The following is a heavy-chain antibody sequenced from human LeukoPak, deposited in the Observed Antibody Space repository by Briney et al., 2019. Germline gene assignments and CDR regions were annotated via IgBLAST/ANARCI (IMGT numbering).Heavy chain of an antibody. CDR2: VHYTGTT. V-gene: IGHV4-59*12. Sequence: SETLSLTCTVSGDSISGYYWSWIRQPPGKGLEWIGFVHYTGTTTYNPSLKSRVTISVDTSKNQFSLKLSSVTAADTAVYYCARERGFRSSGWLDYWGQGTLVTVSS. CDR1: GDSISGYY. CDR3: ARERGFRSSGWLDY. D-gene: IGHD6-19*01. J-gene: IGHJ4*02.